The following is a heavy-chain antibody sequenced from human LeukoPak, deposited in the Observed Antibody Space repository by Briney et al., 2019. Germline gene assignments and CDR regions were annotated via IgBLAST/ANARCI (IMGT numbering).Heavy chain of an antibody. V-gene: IGHV3-11*01. J-gene: IGHJ6*02. D-gene: IGHD2-2*01. CDR2: ISSSGSTI. CDR1: GFTFSDYY. Sequence: GGSLRLSCAASGFTFSDYYMSWIRQAPGKGLEWVSYISSSGSTIYYADSVKGRFTISRDNAKNSLYLQMNSLRAEDTAVYYCARGEVPAARHLDYYYYYGMDVWGQGTTVTVSS. CDR3: ARGEVPAARHLDYYYYYGMDV.